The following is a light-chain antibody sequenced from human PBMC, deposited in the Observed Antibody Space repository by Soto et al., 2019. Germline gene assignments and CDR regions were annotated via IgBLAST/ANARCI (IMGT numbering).Light chain of an antibody. V-gene: IGKV3-15*01. CDR3: QQHNNWPRT. CDR1: QLFSSN. Sequence: EIVMMQSPATLSVSPGESVTLSCRASQLFSSNLAWYQHKPGQAPRLLIYGVSTRDTGVPDRFSGSASGTEFTLTISSLQSEDFAVYYCQQHNNWPRTFGQGTKVDI. J-gene: IGKJ1*01. CDR2: GVS.